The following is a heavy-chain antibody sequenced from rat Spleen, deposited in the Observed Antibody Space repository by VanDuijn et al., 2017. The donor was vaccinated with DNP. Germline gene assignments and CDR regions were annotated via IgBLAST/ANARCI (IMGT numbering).Heavy chain of an antibody. CDR2: ITYEGDNT. D-gene: IGHD4-3*01. J-gene: IGHJ4*01. CDR1: GFTFSDYY. Sequence: EVQLVESGGGLVQPGRSLKLSCAASGFTFSDYYMAWVRQAPKKGLEWVASITYEGDNTYYGDSVKGRFTMSRDNVKSTLYLQMDSLRSEDTATYYCATHNSGSLAMDAWGQGTSVTVSS. V-gene: IGHV5-22*01. CDR3: ATHNSGSLAMDA.